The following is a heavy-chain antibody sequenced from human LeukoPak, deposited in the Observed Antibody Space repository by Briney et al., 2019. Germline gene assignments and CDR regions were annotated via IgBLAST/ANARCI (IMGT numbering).Heavy chain of an antibody. CDR1: GGSFSGYY. CDR3: ARGKAAAGGFDY. D-gene: IGHD6-13*01. Sequence: SETLSLTCAVYGGSFSGYYWSWIRQPPGKGLEWIGEINHSGSTNYNPSLKSRVTISVDTSKNQSSLKLSSVTAADTAVYYCARGKAAAGGFDYWGQGTLVTVSS. CDR2: INHSGST. J-gene: IGHJ4*02. V-gene: IGHV4-34*01.